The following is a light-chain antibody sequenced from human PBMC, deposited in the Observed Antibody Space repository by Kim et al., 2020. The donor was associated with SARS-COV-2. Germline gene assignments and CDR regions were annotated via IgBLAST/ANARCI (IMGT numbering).Light chain of an antibody. V-gene: IGKV1-8*01. CDR3: QQYYSYPQT. J-gene: IGKJ4*01. CDR1: QGISSY. Sequence: AIRMTQSPSSLSASTGDRVTITCRASQGISSYLASYQQKPGKAPKLLIYAASTLQSGVPSRFSGSGSGTDFTLTISCLQSEDFATYYCQQYYSYPQTFGGGTKVDIK. CDR2: AAS.